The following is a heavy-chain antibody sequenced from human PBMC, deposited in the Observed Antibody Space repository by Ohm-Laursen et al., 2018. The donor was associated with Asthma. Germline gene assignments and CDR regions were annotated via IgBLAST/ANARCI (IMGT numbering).Heavy chain of an antibody. CDR3: ANLSPYGDYEDWFDP. D-gene: IGHD4-17*01. J-gene: IGHJ5*02. CDR2: ISYDGSNK. V-gene: IGHV3-30-3*01. Sequence: SLRLSCAASGFTFSSYAMHWVRQAPGKGLEWVAVISYDGSNKYYADSVKGRFTISRDNSKNTLYLQMNSLGAEDTAVYYCANLSPYGDYEDWFDPWGQGTLVTVSS. CDR1: GFTFSSYA.